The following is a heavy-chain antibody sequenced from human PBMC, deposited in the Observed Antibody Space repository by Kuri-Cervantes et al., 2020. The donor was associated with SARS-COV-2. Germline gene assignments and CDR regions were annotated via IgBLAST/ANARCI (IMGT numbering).Heavy chain of an antibody. CDR1: GFTFSSYA. V-gene: IGHV3-23*01. CDR3: AKAYYDFWSGYYRGGYYFDY. CDR2: ISGSGGST. Sequence: GESLKISCAASGFTFSSYAMCWVRQAPGKGLEWVSAISGSGGSTYYADSVKGRFTISRDNSKNTLYLQMNSLRAEDTAVYYCAKAYYDFWSGYYRGGYYFDYWGQGTLVTVSS. J-gene: IGHJ4*02. D-gene: IGHD3-3*01.